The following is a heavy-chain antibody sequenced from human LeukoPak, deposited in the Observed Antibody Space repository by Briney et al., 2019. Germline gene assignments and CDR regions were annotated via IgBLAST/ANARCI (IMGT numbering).Heavy chain of an antibody. J-gene: IGHJ4*02. CDR1: GGSFSGYD. CDR3: ARRRGYSYGSWGIPIDY. CDR2: INHSGST. Sequence: SETLSLTCAVYGGSFSGYDWSWIRQLPGKGLEWIGEINHSGSTNYNPSLKSRVTISVDTSKNQFSLKLSPVTAADTAVYYCARRRGYSYGSWGIPIDYWGQGTLVTVSS. V-gene: IGHV4-34*01. D-gene: IGHD5-18*01.